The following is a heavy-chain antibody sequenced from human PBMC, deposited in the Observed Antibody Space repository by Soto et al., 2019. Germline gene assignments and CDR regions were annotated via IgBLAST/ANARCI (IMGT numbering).Heavy chain of an antibody. J-gene: IGHJ5*02. Sequence: QVQLVQSGAEVTKPGASVKVSCKASGYTFTTYGISWVRQAPGPGLAWMGWISASNGNTNYAQKFQGRVTMTTDTSTSTAYMELRRLRSDATAVYYGARTPPGGGSGSYMSMAWGPGTRVTVSS. D-gene: IGHD3-10*01. CDR1: GYTFTTYG. V-gene: IGHV1-18*01. CDR3: ARTPPGGGSGSYMSMA. CDR2: ISASNGNT.